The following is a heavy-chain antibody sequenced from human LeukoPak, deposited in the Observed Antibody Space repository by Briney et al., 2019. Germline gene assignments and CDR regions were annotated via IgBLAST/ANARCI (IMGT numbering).Heavy chain of an antibody. V-gene: IGHV3-7*01. CDR3: ARGAFLMDV. D-gene: IGHD2/OR15-2a*01. Sequence: GGSLRLSCAASGFTFSSYWVTWVRQAPGKGLEWVANIKQDGSEKYNVDSVKGRFTISRDNARRSLYLQMNSLRAEDTAVYYCARGAFLMDVWGKGTTVTVSS. J-gene: IGHJ6*03. CDR2: IKQDGSEK. CDR1: GFTFSSYW.